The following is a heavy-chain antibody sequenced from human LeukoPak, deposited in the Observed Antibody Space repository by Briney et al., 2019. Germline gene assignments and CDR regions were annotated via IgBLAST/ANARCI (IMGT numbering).Heavy chain of an antibody. J-gene: IGHJ4*02. CDR3: ARSTGYCSGGSCYSDY. D-gene: IGHD2-15*01. Sequence: GGSLRLSCAASGFTFSDYVMHWVRQAPGKGLEYVPGISFNGDNTYYANSVKGRFTISRDNSKNTLYLQMDSLRAEDMAVYYCARSTGYCSGGSCYSDYWGQGTLVTVSS. CDR2: ISFNGDNT. V-gene: IGHV3-64*01. CDR1: GFTFSDYV.